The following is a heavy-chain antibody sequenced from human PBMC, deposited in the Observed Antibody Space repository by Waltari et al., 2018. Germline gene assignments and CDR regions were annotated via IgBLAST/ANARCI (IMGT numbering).Heavy chain of an antibody. CDR1: GFACNVNS. CDR2: IGSGRGTT. V-gene: IGHV3-48*01. Sequence: DVPLVDSGGGLGQPGASLILPWGVSGFACNVNSMDWVCQSPGKRHEWIAYIGSGRGTTYASVDVQGRFTIDGDKHRMSLSLPTNNFRVTDTCTYYCPTEHLGAQYYFDHWGRGTLVTVSS. D-gene: IGHD2-21*01. CDR3: PTEHLGAQYYFDH. J-gene: IGHJ4*02.